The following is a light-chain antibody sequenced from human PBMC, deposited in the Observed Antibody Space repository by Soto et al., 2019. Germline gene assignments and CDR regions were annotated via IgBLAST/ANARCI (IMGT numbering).Light chain of an antibody. CDR2: AAS. Sequence: AIQMTQSPSSLSASIGDRVTITCRASQGIRNDLGWYQQKPGKAPKRLIYAASSLQSGVPSRFSGSGSGTDFTLTISSLQPEDVAKYYCLQDYNSPWTFGQGTKVEIK. J-gene: IGKJ1*01. CDR3: LQDYNSPWT. CDR1: QGIRND. V-gene: IGKV1-6*01.